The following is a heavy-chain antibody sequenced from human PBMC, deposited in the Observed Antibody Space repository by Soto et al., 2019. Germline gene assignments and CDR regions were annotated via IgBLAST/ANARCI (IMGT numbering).Heavy chain of an antibody. V-gene: IGHV3-21*01. D-gene: IGHD3-16*01. CDR2: ISSSSSYI. Sequence: EVQLVESGGGLVKPGGSLRLSCAASGFTFSSYSMNWVRQAPGKGLEWVSSISSSSSYIYYADSVKGRFTISRDNAKNSLYLQMNSLRAEDTAVYYCARATYDYIWGRGFPDYWGQGTLVTVSS. CDR3: ARATYDYIWGRGFPDY. J-gene: IGHJ4*02. CDR1: GFTFSSYS.